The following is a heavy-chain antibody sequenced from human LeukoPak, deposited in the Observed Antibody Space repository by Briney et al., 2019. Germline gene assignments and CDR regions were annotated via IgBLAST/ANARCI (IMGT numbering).Heavy chain of an antibody. J-gene: IGHJ6*03. CDR2: ISISSNYI. Sequence: GGSLRLSCAASGFTLSRYSMNWVRQAPGKGLEWVSSISISSNYIYYADSVKGRFTISRDNAKNSLYLQMNSLRAEDTAVYYCACNTGYSNYVVHYMDVWGKGTTVTISS. V-gene: IGHV3-21*01. D-gene: IGHD4-11*01. CDR1: GFTLSRYS. CDR3: ACNTGYSNYVVHYMDV.